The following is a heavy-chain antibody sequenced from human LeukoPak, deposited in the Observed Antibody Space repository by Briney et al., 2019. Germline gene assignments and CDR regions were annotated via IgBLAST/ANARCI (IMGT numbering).Heavy chain of an antibody. V-gene: IGHV3-7*05. D-gene: IGHD5-18*01. CDR2: IKRDGSDK. Sequence: GGSLRLSCAASGFTFSEYWMAWVRQAPGRGLEWVAHIKRDGSDKNYVDPVKGRFTISRDNAKNSVYLQMNSLRAEDTATYYCARDGYLDYWGQGTLVTVPS. CDR1: GFTFSEYW. J-gene: IGHJ4*02. CDR3: ARDGYLDY.